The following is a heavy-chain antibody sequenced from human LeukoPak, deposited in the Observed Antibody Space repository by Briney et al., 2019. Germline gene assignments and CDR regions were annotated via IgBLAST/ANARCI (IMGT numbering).Heavy chain of an antibody. V-gene: IGHV3-30-3*01. CDR3: AREGCSSTSCQHDY. Sequence: GGSLRLSCAASGFTFSSYAMHWVRQAPGKGLEWVAVISYDGSNKYYADSVKGRFIISRDNSKNTLYLQMNSLRAEDTAVYYCAREGCSSTSCQHDYWGQGTLVTVSS. D-gene: IGHD2-2*01. CDR1: GFTFSSYA. CDR2: ISYDGSNK. J-gene: IGHJ4*02.